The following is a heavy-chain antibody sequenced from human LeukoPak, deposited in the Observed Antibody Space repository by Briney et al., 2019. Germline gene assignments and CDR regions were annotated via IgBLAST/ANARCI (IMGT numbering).Heavy chain of an antibody. CDR3: ARYRYDPNWFDP. CDR2: IYSSGTT. CDR1: GGSIRSSSYY. Sequence: SETLSLTCTASGGSIRSSSYYWGWIRQPPGKGLEWIGSIYSSGTTYYNPSLKTRATVFVDTSKNQFSLKSRSVTAADTAVYYCARYRYDPNWFDPWGQGTLVTVSS. V-gene: IGHV4-39*01. D-gene: IGHD3-16*02. J-gene: IGHJ5*02.